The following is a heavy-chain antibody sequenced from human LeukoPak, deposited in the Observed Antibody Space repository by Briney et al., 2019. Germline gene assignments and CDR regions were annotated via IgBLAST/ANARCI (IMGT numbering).Heavy chain of an antibody. J-gene: IGHJ5*02. Sequence: GGSLRLSCAASGFTFSNAWMSWVRQAPGKGLEWVGRIKSKTDGGTTDYAAPVKGRFTISRDDSKNTLYLQMNSLKTEDTAVYYCTTDFRGYSGYDSWGQGTLVTVSS. CDR1: GFTFSNAW. CDR2: IKSKTDGGTT. V-gene: IGHV3-15*01. D-gene: IGHD5-12*01. CDR3: TTDFRGYSGYDS.